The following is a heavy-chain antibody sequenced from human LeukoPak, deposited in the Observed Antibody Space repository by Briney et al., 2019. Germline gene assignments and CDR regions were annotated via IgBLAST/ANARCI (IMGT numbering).Heavy chain of an antibody. CDR3: ARAHQKGPSFDY. V-gene: IGHV4-34*01. J-gene: IGHJ4*02. CDR1: GGSFSGYY. CDR2: INHSGST. Sequence: SETLSLTCAVYGGSFSGYYWSWIRQPPGKGLEWIGEINHSGSTNYNPSLKSRVTISVDTSKNQFSLKLSSVTAADTAVYYCARAHQKGPSFDYWGQGTLVTVSS.